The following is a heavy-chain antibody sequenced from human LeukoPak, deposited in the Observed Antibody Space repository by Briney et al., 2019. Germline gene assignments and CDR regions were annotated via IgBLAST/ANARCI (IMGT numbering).Heavy chain of an antibody. Sequence: SETLSLTCTVSGGSISSSKYYWGWIRQPPGKGLEWIGSIYYSGSTYYNPSLKSRVTISVDTSKNQFSLKLSSVTAADTAVYYCARGASEYYYDSSGSELGYWGQGTLVTVSS. CDR1: GGSISSSKYY. J-gene: IGHJ4*02. D-gene: IGHD3-22*01. CDR3: ARGASEYYYDSSGSELGY. V-gene: IGHV4-39*01. CDR2: IYYSGST.